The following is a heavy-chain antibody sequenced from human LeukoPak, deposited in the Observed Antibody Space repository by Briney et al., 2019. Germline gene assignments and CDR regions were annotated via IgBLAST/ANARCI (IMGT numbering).Heavy chain of an antibody. CDR2: ISGSGGST. CDR1: GFTFSSYA. D-gene: IGHD3-9*01. V-gene: IGHV3-23*01. CDR3: AKSDYDILTGYPIILDY. J-gene: IGHJ4*02. Sequence: PGGSLRLSCAASGFTFSSYAMSWVRQAPGKGLEWVSAISGSGGSTYYADSVKGRFTISRDNSKNTLYLQMNSLRAEDTAVYYCAKSDYDILTGYPIILDYWGQGTLVTVSS.